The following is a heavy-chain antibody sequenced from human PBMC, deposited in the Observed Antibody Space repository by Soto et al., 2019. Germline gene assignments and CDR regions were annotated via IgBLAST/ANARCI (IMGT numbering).Heavy chain of an antibody. D-gene: IGHD3-10*01. CDR1: GESFNRYG. CDR2: MNPNSGNT. CDR3: ARGLITMVREVISNWFDP. V-gene: IGHV1-8*01. J-gene: IGHJ5*02. Sequence: ASVEVCCKASGESFNRYGINWVGQGTGRGLEWMGWMNPNSGNTGYAQKFQGRVTMTRNTSISTAYMELSSLRSEDTAVYYCARGLITMVREVISNWFDPWGQGTLVTVSS.